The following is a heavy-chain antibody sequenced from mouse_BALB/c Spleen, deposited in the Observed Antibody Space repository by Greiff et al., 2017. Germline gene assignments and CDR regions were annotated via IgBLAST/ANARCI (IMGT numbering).Heavy chain of an antibody. J-gene: IGHJ3*01. D-gene: IGHD2-2*01. CDR2: INPSTGYT. Sequence: QVHVKQSGAELAKPGASVKMSCKASGYTFTSYWMHWVKQRPGQGLEWIGYINPSTGYTEYNQKFKDKATLTADKSSSTAYMQLSSLTSEDSAVYYCARGGYGYDGCAYWGQGTLVTVSA. V-gene: IGHV1-7*01. CDR1: GYTFTSYW. CDR3: ARGGYGYDGCAY.